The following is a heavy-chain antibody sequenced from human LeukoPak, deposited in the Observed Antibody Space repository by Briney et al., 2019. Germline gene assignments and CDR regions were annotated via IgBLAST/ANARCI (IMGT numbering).Heavy chain of an antibody. CDR2: IYYSGST. V-gene: IGHV4-39*07. D-gene: IGHD6-19*01. J-gene: IGHJ4*02. CDR1: GGSISSSSYY. Sequence: PSETLSLTCTVSGGSISSSSYYWGWIRQPPGKGLEWIGSIYYSGSTYYNPSLKSRVTISVDTSKNQFFLKLSSVTAADTAVYYCARDFGSGWYEGYYFDYWGQGTLVTVSS. CDR3: ARDFGSGWYEGYYFDY.